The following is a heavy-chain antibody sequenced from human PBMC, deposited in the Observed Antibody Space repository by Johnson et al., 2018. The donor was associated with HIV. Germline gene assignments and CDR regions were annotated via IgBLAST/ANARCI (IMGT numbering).Heavy chain of an antibody. CDR2: MSHDGSNK. Sequence: QVQLVESGGGVVRPGGSLRLSCTIYGFTFSSYGMHWVRQAPDKGLAWVALMSHDGSNKYYTATVKGRFTISRDNSKNALYLQMHNLTTEDTAVYYCAKGYYDSPFGFDIWGQGTMVIVSS. CDR3: AKGYYDSPFGFDI. D-gene: IGHD3-3*01. V-gene: IGHV3-30*18. J-gene: IGHJ3*02. CDR1: GFTFSSYG.